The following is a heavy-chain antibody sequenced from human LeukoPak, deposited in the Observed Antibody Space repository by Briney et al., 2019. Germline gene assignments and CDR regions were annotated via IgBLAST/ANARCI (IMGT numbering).Heavy chain of an antibody. V-gene: IGHV4-59*08. CDR2: IYYSGST. CDR1: GGSISSYY. CDR3: ARLWAAAAGTTD. Sequence: SETLCLTCTVSGGSISSYYWSWIRQPPGKELERIGYIYYSGSTNYNPSLKSRVTISVDTSKNQFSLKLSTVTAADTAVYYCARLWAAAAGTTDWGQGTLVTVSS. D-gene: IGHD6-13*01. J-gene: IGHJ4*02.